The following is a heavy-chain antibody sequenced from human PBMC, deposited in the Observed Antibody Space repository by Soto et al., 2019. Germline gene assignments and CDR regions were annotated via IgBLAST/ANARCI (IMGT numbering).Heavy chain of an antibody. CDR2: IFSSGST. V-gene: IGHV4-4*07. CDR1: GGSINTFY. J-gene: IGHJ4*02. D-gene: IGHD5-12*01. CDR3: AREGSYSAYNFAHGIQLWSFDF. Sequence: PSETLSLTCTVSGGSINTFYWSWVRQPAGKGPEWIGRIFSSGSTSFNPSLESRVAMSVDTSKNHFSLNLSSVTAADMAVYYCAREGSYSAYNFAHGIQLWSFDFWGQGALVTVLL.